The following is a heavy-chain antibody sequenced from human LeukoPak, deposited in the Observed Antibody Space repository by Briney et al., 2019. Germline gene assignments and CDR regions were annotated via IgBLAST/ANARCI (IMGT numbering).Heavy chain of an antibody. J-gene: IGHJ4*02. D-gene: IGHD3-22*01. CDR3: VEGWAPSYYDGSGDAYFDY. V-gene: IGHV3-23*01. CDR1: GFTFSSYA. Sequence: GGSLRLSCAASGFTFSSYAMSWVRQAPGKGLEWVSAIIGSGGSTYYADSVKGRFTVSRDNSKNTLYLQMNSLRAEDTAVYFCVEGWAPSYYDGSGDAYFDYWGQGTLVTVSS. CDR2: IIGSGGST.